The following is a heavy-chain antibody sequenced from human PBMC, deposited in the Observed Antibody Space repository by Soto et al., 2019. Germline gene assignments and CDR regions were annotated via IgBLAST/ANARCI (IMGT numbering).Heavy chain of an antibody. V-gene: IGHV1-46*01. CDR3: ARDHVDTPMTNFDY. J-gene: IGHJ4*02. D-gene: IGHD5-18*01. CDR2: INPTDAYT. Sequence: ASVKVSCKTSGCTFISYYIHWVRQAPGQGLEWMGSINPTDAYTDYAQKFQGRITLTRDTSTSIVYMELSSLRSEDTAIYYCARDHVDTPMTNFDYWGQGTLVTVSS. CDR1: GCTFISYY.